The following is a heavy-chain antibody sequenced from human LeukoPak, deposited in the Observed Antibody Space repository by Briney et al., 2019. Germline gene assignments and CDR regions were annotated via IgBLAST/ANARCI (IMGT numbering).Heavy chain of an antibody. CDR1: GGSISATTYY. D-gene: IGHD6-6*01. CDR2: IYYNGNT. Sequence: SETLSPTCTVSGGSISATTYYWGWIRQPPGTGLEWIANIYYNGNTAYNPSLKSRATISIDTSKNQFSLRLNSVTAADTAVYYCARVGWGNAAAHPNWLDPWGQGILVTVSS. CDR3: ARVGWGNAAAHPNWLDP. J-gene: IGHJ5*02. V-gene: IGHV4-39*07.